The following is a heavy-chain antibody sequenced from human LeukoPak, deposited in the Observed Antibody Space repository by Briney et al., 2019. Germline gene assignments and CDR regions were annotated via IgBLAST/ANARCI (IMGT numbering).Heavy chain of an antibody. CDR3: ARGPRGYSGYDLWGAFDY. D-gene: IGHD5-12*01. J-gene: IGHJ4*02. Sequence: SETLSLTCAVYGGSFSGYYWSWIRQPPGKGLEWIGEINHSGSTNYNPSLKSRVTMSVDTSKNQFSLKLSSVTAADTAVYYCARGPRGYSGYDLWGAFDYWGQGTLVTVSS. CDR1: GGSFSGYY. CDR2: INHSGST. V-gene: IGHV4-34*01.